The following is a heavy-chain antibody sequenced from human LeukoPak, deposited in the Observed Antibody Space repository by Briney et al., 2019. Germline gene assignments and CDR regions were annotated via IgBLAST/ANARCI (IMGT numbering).Heavy chain of an antibody. V-gene: IGHV3-7*01. CDR2: IKQDGSEK. CDR3: VTDHPKTGEGY. Sequence: GGSLRLSCAASGFTFSNYWMRWVRQAPGKGLEWVANIKQDGSEKYYVDSVKGRFAISRDNAKNSLYLQMNSLRGEDTAIYYCVTDHPKTGEGYWGQGTLVTVSS. D-gene: IGHD7-27*01. CDR1: GFTFSNYW. J-gene: IGHJ4*02.